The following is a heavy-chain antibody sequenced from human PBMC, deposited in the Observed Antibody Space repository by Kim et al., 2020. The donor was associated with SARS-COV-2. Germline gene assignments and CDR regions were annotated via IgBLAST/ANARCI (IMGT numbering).Heavy chain of an antibody. CDR1: GYTFTELS. CDR2: FYYEDGEV. CDR3: AAGHHYDSSGRDDY. V-gene: IGHV1-24*01. D-gene: IGHD3-22*01. Sequence: ASVKVSCKVSGYTFTELSMHWVRQAPGKGLEWIGSFYYEDGEVMYAQRFRGRVSMTEDTSTDTAYMELSSLRSEDTAVYYCAAGHHYDSSGRDDYWGQGTLVTVSS. J-gene: IGHJ4*02.